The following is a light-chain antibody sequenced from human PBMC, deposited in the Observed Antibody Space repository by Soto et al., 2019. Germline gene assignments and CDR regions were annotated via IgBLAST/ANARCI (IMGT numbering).Light chain of an antibody. Sequence: QSVLTQSLSASGTPGQRVSISCSGSTSNIGTNTVSWYQHVPGTAPKLLIYSNDQRPSAVPGRFSGSKSGTSASLAISGLLSEDEADYYCATWDDSLNVVFGGGTKLTVL. CDR1: TSNIGTNT. V-gene: IGLV1-44*01. CDR3: ATWDDSLNVV. CDR2: SND. J-gene: IGLJ2*01.